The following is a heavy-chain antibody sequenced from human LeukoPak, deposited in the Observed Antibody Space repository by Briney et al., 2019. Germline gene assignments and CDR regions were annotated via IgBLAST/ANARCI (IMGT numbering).Heavy chain of an antibody. D-gene: IGHD3-22*01. V-gene: IGHV4-39*07. CDR3: ARGPILYYYDSSGYAVKAY. CDR2: IYYSGST. Sequence: SETLSLTCTVSGGSISSSSYYWGWIRQPPGTGLEWIGSIYYSGSTYYNPSLKSRVTISVDTSKNQFSLKLSSVTAADTAVYYCARGPILYYYDSSGYAVKAYWGQGTLVTVSS. CDR1: GGSISSSSYY. J-gene: IGHJ4*02.